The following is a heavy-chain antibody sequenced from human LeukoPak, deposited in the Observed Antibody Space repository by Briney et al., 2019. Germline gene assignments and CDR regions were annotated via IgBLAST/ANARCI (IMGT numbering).Heavy chain of an antibody. CDR2: ISYDGRNK. D-gene: IGHD6-13*01. V-gene: IGHV3-30*04. J-gene: IGHJ5*02. CDR1: GFTFSSFA. Sequence: PGGSLRLSCAASGFTFSSFAIHWVRQAPGKGLEWVAVISYDGRNKYYADSVKGRFTISRDNSKNTLFLQMNSLRTEDTAVYYCARDLDSSSWYILWFDPWGQGTLVTVSS. CDR3: ARDLDSSSWYILWFDP.